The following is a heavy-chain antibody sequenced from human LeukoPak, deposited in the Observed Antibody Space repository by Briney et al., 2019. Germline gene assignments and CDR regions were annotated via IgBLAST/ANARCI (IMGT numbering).Heavy chain of an antibody. CDR2: ISGSDGTT. Sequence: GGSLRLSCAASGFTFSSYAMTWVRQAPGKGLEWVSAISGSDGTTYYADSVKGRFTISRDNSKNTLYLQMNSLRAEDTAVYYCARDSSEMSYNYYYYYMDDWGKGTTVTVSS. D-gene: IGHD2-2*01. J-gene: IGHJ6*03. V-gene: IGHV3-23*01. CDR1: GFTFSSYA. CDR3: ARDSSEMSYNYYYYYMDD.